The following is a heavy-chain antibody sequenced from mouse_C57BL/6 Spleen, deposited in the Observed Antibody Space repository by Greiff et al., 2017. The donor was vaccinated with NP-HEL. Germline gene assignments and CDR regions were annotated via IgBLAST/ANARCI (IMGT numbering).Heavy chain of an antibody. CDR2: IYPGSGNT. CDR1: GYSFTSYY. CDR3: ARKDGLYYYAMDY. V-gene: IGHV1-66*01. Sequence: VQLQQSGPELVKPGASVKISCKASGYSFTSYYIHWVKQRPGQGLEWIGWIYPGSGNTKYNEKFKGKATLTADTSSSTAYMQLSSLTSEDSAVYYCARKDGLYYYAMDYWGQGTSVTVSS. D-gene: IGHD6-5*01. J-gene: IGHJ4*01.